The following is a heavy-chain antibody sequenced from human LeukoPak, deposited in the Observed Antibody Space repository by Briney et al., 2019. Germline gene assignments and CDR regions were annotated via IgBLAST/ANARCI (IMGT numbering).Heavy chain of an antibody. CDR2: INPNSGGT. J-gene: IGHJ4*02. V-gene: IGHV1-2*02. Sequence: ASVKVSCKASGYTFTGYYMHWVRQALGQGLEWMGWINPNSGGTNYAQKFQGRVTMTRDTSISTAYMELSRLRSDDTAVYYCARDLGDYVVLDYWGQGTLVTVSS. CDR3: ARDLGDYVVLDY. D-gene: IGHD4-17*01. CDR1: GYTFTGYY.